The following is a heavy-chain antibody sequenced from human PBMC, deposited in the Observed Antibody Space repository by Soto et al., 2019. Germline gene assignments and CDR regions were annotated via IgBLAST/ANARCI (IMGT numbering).Heavy chain of an antibody. Sequence: FLASAVSFTNTRMIWVRRAPGKGLEWVGRIKSITDGGTTDYAAPVKGRFTISRDDSNNTLYLQMNSLKTEDTAVYYCSTGRSTYGLGSWGQGTLFTVS. CDR2: IKSITDGGTT. V-gene: IGHV3-15*01. D-gene: IGHD5-18*01. CDR1: AVSFTNTR. J-gene: IGHJ4*02. CDR3: STGRSTYGLGS.